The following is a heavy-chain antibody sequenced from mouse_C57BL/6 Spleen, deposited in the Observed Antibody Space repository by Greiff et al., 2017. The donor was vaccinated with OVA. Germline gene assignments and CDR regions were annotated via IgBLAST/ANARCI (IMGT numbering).Heavy chain of an antibody. J-gene: IGHJ4*01. Sequence: QVQLQQPGAELVMPGASVKLSCKASGYTFTSYWMHWVKQRPGQGLEWIGEIDPSDSYTNYNQKFKGKSTLTVDKSSSTAYMQLSSLTSEDSAVYYCARSYDDYAMDYWGQGTSVTVSS. D-gene: IGHD2-4*01. V-gene: IGHV1-69*01. CDR3: ARSYDDYAMDY. CDR1: GYTFTSYW. CDR2: IDPSDSYT.